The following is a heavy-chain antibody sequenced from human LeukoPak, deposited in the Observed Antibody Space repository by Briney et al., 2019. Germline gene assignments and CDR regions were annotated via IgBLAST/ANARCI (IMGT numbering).Heavy chain of an antibody. Sequence: GGSLRLSCAASGFTFSSYNMNWVRQAPGKGLEWVPSISGSSSYIYYADSAKGRFSISRDNAKNSLYLQMNSQRAEDTAVYYCARAATVGTIRPGTHFDYWRQGTLVTVFS. V-gene: IGHV3-21*01. CDR2: ISGSSSYI. CDR3: ARAATVGTIRPGTHFDY. J-gene: IGHJ4*02. D-gene: IGHD1-14*01. CDR1: GFTFSSYN.